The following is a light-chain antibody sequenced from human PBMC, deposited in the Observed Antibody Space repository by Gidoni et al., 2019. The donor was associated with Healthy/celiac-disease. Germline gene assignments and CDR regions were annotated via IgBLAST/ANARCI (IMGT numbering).Light chain of an antibody. CDR2: GAS. J-gene: IGKJ5*01. V-gene: IGKV3-20*01. CDR1: QSVSSSY. Sequence: EIVLTQSPGTLSLSPGERATLSCRASQSVSSSYLAWYQQKPSQAPRLLIYGASSRATGIPDRFSGSGSGTDFTLTISRLEPEDFAVYYCQQYGSSPSITFGQGTRLEIK. CDR3: QQYGSSPSIT.